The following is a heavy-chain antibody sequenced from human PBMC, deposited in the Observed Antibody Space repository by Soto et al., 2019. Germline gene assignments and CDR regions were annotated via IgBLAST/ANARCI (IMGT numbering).Heavy chain of an antibody. D-gene: IGHD2-21*01. CDR2: IRGSNGRI. Sequence: VQLLESGGELVQPGGSLRLSCAASGFTFSTYAMSWVRQPPGKGLEWISNIRGSNGRIDYADSVKGRFTISRDNSKNTLYLEMNSLRAEDTAVYYCAKDFGDPYAFDIWGQGAMVTVSS. J-gene: IGHJ3*02. CDR3: AKDFGDPYAFDI. V-gene: IGHV3-23*01. CDR1: GFTFSTYA.